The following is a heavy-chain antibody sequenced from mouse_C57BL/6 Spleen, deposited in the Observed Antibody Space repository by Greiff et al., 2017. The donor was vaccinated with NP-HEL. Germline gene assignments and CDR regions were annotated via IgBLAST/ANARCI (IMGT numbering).Heavy chain of an antibody. CDR1: GYTFTSYW. D-gene: IGHD3-2*02. Sequence: QVQLQQPGAELVKPGASVKMSCKASGYTFTSYWITWVKQRPGQGLEWIGDIYPGSGSTNYNEKFKSKATLTVDTSSSPAYMQLSSLTSEDSAVHYCARPSSGYRDSVDYWGQGTTLTVSS. CDR3: ARPSSGYRDSVDY. V-gene: IGHV1-55*01. J-gene: IGHJ2*01. CDR2: IYPGSGST.